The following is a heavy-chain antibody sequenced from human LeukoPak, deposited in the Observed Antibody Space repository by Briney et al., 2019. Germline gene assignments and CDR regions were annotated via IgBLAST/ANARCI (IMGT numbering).Heavy chain of an antibody. V-gene: IGHV3-23*01. CDR1: GFTFNSYA. CDR2: ISGSGGST. J-gene: IGHJ4*02. Sequence: GGSLRLPCAASGFTFNSYAMSWVRQAPGKGLEWVSAISGSGGSTYYADYVKGRFTISRDNSKSTLYLQMNSLGAEDTALYYCAKDNGYCTSTSCFLEYWGQGTLVTVSS. D-gene: IGHD2-2*03. CDR3: AKDNGYCTSTSCFLEY.